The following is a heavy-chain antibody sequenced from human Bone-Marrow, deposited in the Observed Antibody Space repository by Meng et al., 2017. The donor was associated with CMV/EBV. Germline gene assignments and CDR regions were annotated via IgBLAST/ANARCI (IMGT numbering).Heavy chain of an antibody. CDR3: ARDNNWGPDY. J-gene: IGHJ4*02. CDR1: GYTFTYRY. Sequence: ASVKVSCKASGYTFTYRYLHWVRQAPGQGLEWMGWIHPHRGDTSYAQQFQGRVTLTRDTSINTGYMELTRLTSDDTAVYYCARDNNWGPDYWGQGTLVTVSS. CDR2: IHPHRGDT. D-gene: IGHD7-27*01. V-gene: IGHV1-2*02.